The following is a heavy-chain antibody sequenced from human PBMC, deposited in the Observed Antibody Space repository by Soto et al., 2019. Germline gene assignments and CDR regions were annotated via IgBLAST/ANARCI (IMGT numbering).Heavy chain of an antibody. J-gene: IGHJ4*02. D-gene: IGHD1-26*01. Sequence: PGGSLRLSCAASGFSVSSSHMIWVRQAPGKGLEWVSVIYSGGATYHAVSVKGRFTISRDRSKNTVYLQMDSLRTEDTAVYHCTTDLGGSNYFSRGWGLGTLVTVSS. CDR3: TTDLGGSNYFSRG. CDR2: IYSGGAT. CDR1: GFSVSSSH. V-gene: IGHV3-53*01.